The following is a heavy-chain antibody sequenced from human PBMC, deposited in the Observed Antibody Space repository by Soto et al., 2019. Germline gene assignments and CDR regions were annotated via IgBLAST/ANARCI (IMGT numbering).Heavy chain of an antibody. CDR3: ARNVGSGWYDY. CDR2: INAGNGNT. CDR1: GYTFTGYP. Sequence: GASVKVSCKASGYTFTGYPMHWVRQAPGQGLEWMGWINAGNGNTKCSQKFQDRVNINRDTSASTVYMELSSLRSEDTAVYYCARNVGSGWYDYWGQGTLVTVSS. D-gene: IGHD6-13*01. V-gene: IGHV1-3*01. J-gene: IGHJ4*02.